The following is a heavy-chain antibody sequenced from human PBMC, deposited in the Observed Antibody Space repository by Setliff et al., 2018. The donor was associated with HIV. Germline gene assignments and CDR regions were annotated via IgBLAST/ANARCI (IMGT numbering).Heavy chain of an antibody. V-gene: IGHV4-34*01. CDR3: AGGPGTTSIDY. D-gene: IGHD1-26*01. Sequence: SETLSLTCAVYGGSFSGYSWTWIRQPPGKGLEWIGEIDQSGSTNYNPSLKSRVTISLDASRNQFSLELISVTAADTAVYYCAGGPGTTSIDYWAQGTLVTVSS. CDR1: GGSFSGYS. CDR2: IDQSGST. J-gene: IGHJ4*02.